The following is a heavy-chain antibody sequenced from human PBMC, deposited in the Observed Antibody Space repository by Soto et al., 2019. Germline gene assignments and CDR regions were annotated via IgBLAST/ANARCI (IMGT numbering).Heavy chain of an antibody. CDR2: IWYDGSNK. D-gene: IGHD4-17*01. CDR3: ASDPRRGDPHY. Sequence: GGSLRLSCAASVFTFSSYGMHWVRQAPGKGLEWLAVIWYDGSNKXXADSVKGRXTISRYNSKNTXYLQRXSLRAEDTAVYYCASDPRRGDPHYWGQGTLVTVSS. V-gene: IGHV3-33*01. J-gene: IGHJ4*02. CDR1: VFTFSSYG.